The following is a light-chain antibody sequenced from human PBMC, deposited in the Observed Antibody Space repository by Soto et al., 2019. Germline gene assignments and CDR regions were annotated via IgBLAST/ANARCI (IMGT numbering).Light chain of an antibody. CDR3: SSYAASNNFYFV. J-gene: IGLJ3*02. CDR2: EVT. CDR1: SSYVGGYNY. Sequence: QSALTLPPSASGSPGQSVTISCTGTSSYVGGYNYVSWYQQYPGRAPKLMIYEVTKRPSGVPDRFSGSKSGNTASLTVSGLQAEDEADYYCSSYAASNNFYFVFGGGTKLTVL. V-gene: IGLV2-8*01.